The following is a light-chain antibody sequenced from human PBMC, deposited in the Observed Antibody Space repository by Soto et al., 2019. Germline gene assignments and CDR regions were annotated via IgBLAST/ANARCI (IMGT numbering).Light chain of an antibody. CDR3: QQLDRYPFT. V-gene: IGKV1-9*01. Sequence: DIQLTQSPSFLSASVGDRVTMTYRASLGISGYLAWYQQKPGKVPRLLIYSASSLQSGVPSRFSGSGSGTEFTLTISSLQPEDFASYYCQQLDRYPFTFGGGTKVEI. CDR2: SAS. J-gene: IGKJ4*01. CDR1: LGISGY.